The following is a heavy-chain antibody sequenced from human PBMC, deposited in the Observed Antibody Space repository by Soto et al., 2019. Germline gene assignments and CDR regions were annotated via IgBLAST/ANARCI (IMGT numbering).Heavy chain of an antibody. CDR1: GFTFSSYT. CDR2: ISATGGST. V-gene: IGHV3-23*01. Sequence: GGSLRLSCAGSGFTFSSYTMSWVRQAPGKGLEWVSGISATGGSTYYADSVKGRFTFSRDNSKNTLYLQMNSLRAEDTAVYYCAKGFIRDCGGDCTVDTWGQGTLVTVSS. CDR3: AKGFIRDCGGDCTVDT. J-gene: IGHJ5*02. D-gene: IGHD2-21*02.